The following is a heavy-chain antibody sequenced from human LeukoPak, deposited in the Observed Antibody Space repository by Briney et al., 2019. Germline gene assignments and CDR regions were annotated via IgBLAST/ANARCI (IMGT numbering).Heavy chain of an antibody. CDR3: ARDERHDYTFDY. CDR1: GGTFSSYA. CDR2: IIPILGIA. V-gene: IGHV1-69*04. J-gene: IGHJ4*02. Sequence: SVKVSCKASGGTFSSYAISWVRQAPGQGLEWMGRIIPILGIANYAQKFQGRATITADKSTSTAYMELSSLRSEDTAVYYCARDERHDYTFDYWGQGTLVTVSS. D-gene: IGHD4-11*01.